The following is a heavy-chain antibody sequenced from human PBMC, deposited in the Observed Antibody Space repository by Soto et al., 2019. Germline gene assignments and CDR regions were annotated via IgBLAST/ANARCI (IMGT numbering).Heavy chain of an antibody. CDR3: ARSVAVPGAHIDY. V-gene: IGHV4-59*01. CDR2: VYYTGST. CDR1: GGSISGSS. J-gene: IGHJ4*02. Sequence: SETLSLTCSVSGGSISGSSWSWIRQSPGKGLEWLGYVYYTGSTNYSPSLRSRVSISVDTSKNEFSLRLSSVTAADTAVYFCARSVAVPGAHIDYWGQGTQVTVSS. D-gene: IGHD6-19*01.